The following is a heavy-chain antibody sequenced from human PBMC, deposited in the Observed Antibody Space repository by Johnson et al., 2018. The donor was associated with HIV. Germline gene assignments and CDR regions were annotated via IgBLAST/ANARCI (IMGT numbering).Heavy chain of an antibody. CDR3: TTMSALWFGDIHVFGDGFDI. CDR2: ISGSGGST. CDR1: GFTFSSYG. J-gene: IGHJ3*02. D-gene: IGHD3-10*01. V-gene: IGHV3-23*04. Sequence: VQLVESGGGVVQPGRSLRLSCAASGFTFSSYGMHWVRQAPGKGLEWVSAISGSGGSTYYADSVKGRFTISRDNSKNTLYLQMNSLRAEDTAVYYCTTMSALWFGDIHVFGDGFDIWGQGTMVTVSS.